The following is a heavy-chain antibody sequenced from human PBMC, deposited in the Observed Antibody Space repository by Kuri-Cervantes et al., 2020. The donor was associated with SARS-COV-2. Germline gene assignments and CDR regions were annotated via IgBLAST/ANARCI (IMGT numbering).Heavy chain of an antibody. CDR3: ARDSYSSGWYVLEMIDAFDI. CDR2: IIPIFGTA. J-gene: IGHJ3*02. D-gene: IGHD6-19*01. CDR1: GGTFSSYT. Sequence: SVKVSCKASGGTFSSYTISWVRQAPGQGLERMGGIIPIFGTANYAQKFQGRVTITADTSTSTAYMELRSLRSDDTAVYYCARDSYSSGWYVLEMIDAFDIWGQGTMVTVSS. V-gene: IGHV1-69*06.